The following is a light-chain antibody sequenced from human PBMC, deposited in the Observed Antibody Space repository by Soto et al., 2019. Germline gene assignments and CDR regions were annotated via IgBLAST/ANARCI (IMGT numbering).Light chain of an antibody. CDR1: QGISQY. Sequence: DIHLTQSPSLLSASVGDRVTITCRASQGISQYVAWYQQKPGKAPKLLIYAAAVLHGEIPSRFSGSGSATEFILTISGLQAEDFATYYCHQVKYYPFTFGGGTRVEIK. J-gene: IGKJ4*01. CDR3: HQVKYYPFT. V-gene: IGKV1-9*01. CDR2: AAA.